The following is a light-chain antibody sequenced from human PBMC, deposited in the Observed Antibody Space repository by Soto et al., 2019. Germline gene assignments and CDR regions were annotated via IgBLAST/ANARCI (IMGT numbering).Light chain of an antibody. CDR3: QQRNIWPPVT. V-gene: IGKV3D-20*02. J-gene: IGKJ5*01. CDR1: QSVGGSY. CDR2: GAF. Sequence: EIVLTQSPGTLSLSPGERATLSCRASQSVGGSYVGWYQQKPGQPPRLLIYGAFNRAAGIPARFSGSGSGTDFTLTISSLEPEDSAVYYCQQRNIWPPVTFGQGTRLEIK.